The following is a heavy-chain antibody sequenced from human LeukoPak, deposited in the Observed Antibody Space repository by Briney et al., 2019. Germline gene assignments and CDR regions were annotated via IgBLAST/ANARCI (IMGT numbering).Heavy chain of an antibody. CDR3: ARQYSFYGMDV. Sequence: GRTPRLSCAASGFTFSTYGMHWVRQAPGKGLEWVAVIRYDGSNKYYADSVRGRFTISRDNSKNTLYLQMNSLRAEDTAVYYCARQYSFYGMDVWGQGSTVTVSS. J-gene: IGHJ6*02. D-gene: IGHD5-18*01. V-gene: IGHV3-33*01. CDR2: IRYDGSNK. CDR1: GFTFSTYG.